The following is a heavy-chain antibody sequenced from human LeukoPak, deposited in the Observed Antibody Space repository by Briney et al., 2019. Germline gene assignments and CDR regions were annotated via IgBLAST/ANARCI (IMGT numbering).Heavy chain of an antibody. CDR2: ITSNGNSV. Sequence: PGGSLRLSCAASGFTFSDYYMGWIRRAPGKGLEWISYITSNGNSVYYAASVKGRFTISRDNAKNSLYLQVNSLTAEDAAVYYCARAGVDSSGYYYQGFDYWGQGTQVTVSS. D-gene: IGHD3-3*01. CDR3: ARAGVDSSGYYYQGFDY. V-gene: IGHV3-11*04. CDR1: GFTFSDYY. J-gene: IGHJ4*02.